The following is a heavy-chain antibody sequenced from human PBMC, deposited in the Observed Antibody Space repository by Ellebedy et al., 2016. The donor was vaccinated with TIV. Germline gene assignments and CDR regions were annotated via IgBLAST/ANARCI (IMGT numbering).Heavy chain of an antibody. Sequence: MPSETLSLTCAVSGGSISSSNWWSWVRQPPGKGLEWIGELYHSGTTHYNPSLKSRVTISLDKSNNQFSLSLSSVTAADTAVYYCARLIFNAFDIWGQGTIVTVSS. J-gene: IGHJ3*02. CDR3: ARLIFNAFDI. CDR2: LYHSGTT. CDR1: GGSISSSNW. D-gene: IGHD2-21*02. V-gene: IGHV4-4*02.